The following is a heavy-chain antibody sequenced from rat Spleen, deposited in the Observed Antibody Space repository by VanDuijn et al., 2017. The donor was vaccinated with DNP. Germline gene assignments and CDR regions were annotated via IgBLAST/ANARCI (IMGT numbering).Heavy chain of an antibody. CDR1: GFTFSDYY. Sequence: EVQLVESGGGLVQPGRSLKLSCAASGFTFSDYYMAWVRQAPTKGLEWVAYISYDGSSTYHGDSVKGRFTISRDNEKRTLYLQMNSLRSEDTATYYCASWGIRAYYFDSWGQGTMVTVSS. D-gene: IGHD4-3*01. CDR2: ISYDGSST. CDR3: ASWGIRAYYFDS. J-gene: IGHJ2*01. V-gene: IGHV5-22*01.